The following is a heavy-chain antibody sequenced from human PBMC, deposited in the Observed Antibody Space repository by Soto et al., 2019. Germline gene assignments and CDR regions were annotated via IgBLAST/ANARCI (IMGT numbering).Heavy chain of an antibody. D-gene: IGHD3-22*01. CDR2: ISGSGGST. CDR3: AKGVNYYDSSGYYSYYYNGMDV. Sequence: GSLRLSCAASGFSFNTYAMSWVRQAPGKGLEWVSAISGSGGSTYYGDSVKGRFSISRDNSESTLYLQMNSLRAEDTAVYYCAKGVNYYDSSGYYSYYYNGMDVWGQGTTVTVSS. J-gene: IGHJ6*02. CDR1: GFSFNTYA. V-gene: IGHV3-23*01.